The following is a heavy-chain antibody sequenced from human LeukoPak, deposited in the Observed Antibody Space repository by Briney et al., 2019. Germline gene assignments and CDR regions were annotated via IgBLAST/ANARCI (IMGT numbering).Heavy chain of an antibody. D-gene: IGHD3-22*01. CDR2: IYHSGST. CDR1: GGSISSGGYY. Sequence: SQTLSLTCTVSGGSISSGGYYWSWIRQPPGKGLEWIGYIYHSGSTYYNPSLKSRVTISVDRSKNQFSLKLSSVTAADTAVYYCARPTYYYDSSDYSSYAFDIWGQGTMVTVSS. V-gene: IGHV4-30-2*01. J-gene: IGHJ3*02. CDR3: ARPTYYYDSSDYSSYAFDI.